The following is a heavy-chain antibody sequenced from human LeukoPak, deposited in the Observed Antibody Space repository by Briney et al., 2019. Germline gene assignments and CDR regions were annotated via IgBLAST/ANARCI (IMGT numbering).Heavy chain of an antibody. D-gene: IGHD2-15*01. J-gene: IGHJ4*02. V-gene: IGHV4-34*01. Sequence: SETLSLTCAVYGGSFSGYYWSWIRQPPGKGLEGIGEINHSGRTNYNHSIKRRGTISVYTSKNQFSLKLRSVTAADTAVYYCARGHPACSGSSCYSDYWGQGTLVTVSS. CDR3: ARGHPACSGSSCYSDY. CDR1: GGSFSGYY. CDR2: INHSGRT.